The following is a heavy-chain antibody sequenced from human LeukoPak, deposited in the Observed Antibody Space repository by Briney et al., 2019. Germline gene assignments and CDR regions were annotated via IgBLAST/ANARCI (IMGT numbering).Heavy chain of an antibody. V-gene: IGHV1-46*01. J-gene: IGHJ4*02. CDR3: ARDWGGSRGPPFDY. CDR1: GYTFTSYY. Sequence: ASVNVSFMASGYTFTSYYMHWVRQAPGQGLEWMGIIKPSGGSTSYAQKFQGRVTMTRDTSTSTVYMELSSLRSEDTAVYYCARDWGGSRGPPFDYWGQGTLVTVSS. CDR2: IKPSGGST. D-gene: IGHD3-3*01.